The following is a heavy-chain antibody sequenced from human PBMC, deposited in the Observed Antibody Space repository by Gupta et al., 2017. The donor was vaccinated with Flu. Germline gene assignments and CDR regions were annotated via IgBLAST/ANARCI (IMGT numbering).Heavy chain of an antibody. CDR2: INPNSGGT. Sequence: QVQLVQSGAEVKKPGASVKVSCKASGYTFTGYYMHWVRQAPGQGLEWMGWINPNSGGTNYAQKFQGRVTMTRDTSISTAYMELSRLRSDDTAVYYCARGVIEDIVVVPAAIDYWGQGTLVTVSS. V-gene: IGHV1-2*02. CDR1: GYTFTGYY. CDR3: ARGVIEDIVVVPAAIDY. D-gene: IGHD2-2*01. J-gene: IGHJ4*02.